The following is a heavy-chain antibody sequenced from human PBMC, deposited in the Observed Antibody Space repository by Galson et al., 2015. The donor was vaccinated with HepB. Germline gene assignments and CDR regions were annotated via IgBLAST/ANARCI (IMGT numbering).Heavy chain of an antibody. D-gene: IGHD6-6*01. J-gene: IGHJ3*01. CDR2: AYYRSKWYN. CDR1: GDSVSSNSAA. Sequence: AISGDSVSSNSAAWNWIRQSPSRGLEWLGRAYYRSKWYNDYAVSVESRITIDADTSKNQFSLQLNSVTPEDTAVYYCASYGSSGRKWGYAFDVWSQGTMVTVSS. V-gene: IGHV6-1*01. CDR3: ASYGSSGRKWGYAFDV.